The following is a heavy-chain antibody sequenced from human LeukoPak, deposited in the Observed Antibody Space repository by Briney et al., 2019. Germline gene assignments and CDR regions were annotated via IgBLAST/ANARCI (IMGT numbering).Heavy chain of an antibody. V-gene: IGHV3-48*01. CDR1: GFTFSSYG. CDR3: ARVSFGRGSYGGENY. Sequence: GGSLRLSCAASGFTFSSYGMHWVRQAPGKGLEWVSYISSSSSTIYYADSVKGRFTISRDNAKNSLYLQMNSLRAEDTAVYYCARVSFGRGSYGGENYWGQGTLVTVSS. J-gene: IGHJ4*02. D-gene: IGHD3-16*01. CDR2: ISSSSSTI.